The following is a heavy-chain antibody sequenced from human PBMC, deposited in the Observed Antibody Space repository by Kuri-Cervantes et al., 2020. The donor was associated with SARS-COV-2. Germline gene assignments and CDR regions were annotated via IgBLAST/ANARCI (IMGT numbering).Heavy chain of an antibody. D-gene: IGHD3-22*01. CDR2: ISSSSSYI. CDR1: GFTFSDYY. V-gene: IGHV3-11*05. CDR3: ARDHYDSSAREGVFDY. Sequence: LSLTCAASGFTFSDYYMSWIRQAPGKGLEWVSSISSSSSYIYYADSVKGRFTISRDNAKNSLYLQMNSLRAEDTAVYYCARDHYDSSAREGVFDYWGQGTLVTVSS. J-gene: IGHJ4*02.